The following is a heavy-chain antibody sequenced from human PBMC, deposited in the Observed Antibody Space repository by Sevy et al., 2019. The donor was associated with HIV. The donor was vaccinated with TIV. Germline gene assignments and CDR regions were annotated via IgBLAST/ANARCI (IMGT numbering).Heavy chain of an antibody. D-gene: IGHD6-19*01. CDR1: GFTVSSIY. Sequence: GGSLRLSCAASGFTVSSIYMSWVRQAPGKGLEWVSLIYSGGTTYYADSVKGRFTVSRDSSKNTLYLQMNSLRAEDTAVYYCVREGSGWYSYWGQGTLVTVSS. V-gene: IGHV3-53*01. CDR2: IYSGGTT. J-gene: IGHJ4*02. CDR3: VREGSGWYSY.